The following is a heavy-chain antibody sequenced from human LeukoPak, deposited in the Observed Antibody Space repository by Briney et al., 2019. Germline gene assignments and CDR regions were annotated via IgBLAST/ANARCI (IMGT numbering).Heavy chain of an antibody. V-gene: IGHV3-43D*03. J-gene: IGHJ4*02. CDR1: GFTFDDYA. D-gene: IGHD6-13*01. CDR2: ISWDGGST. Sequence: GGSLRLSCAASGFTFDDYAMHWVRQAPGKGLEWVSLISWDGGSTYYADSVKGRFTISRDNAKNSLYLQMNSLRAEDTALYYCAKVPAAGYYFDYWGQGTLVTVSS. CDR3: AKVPAAGYYFDY.